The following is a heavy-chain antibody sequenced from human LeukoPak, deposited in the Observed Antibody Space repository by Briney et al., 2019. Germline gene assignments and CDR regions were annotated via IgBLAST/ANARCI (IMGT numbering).Heavy chain of an antibody. Sequence: PSETLSLTCAVYGGFFSGYYWSWIRQPPGKGLEGIGEINHSGTTNYTPPPKSRVNISVDTSKNQSSLKLSSVTAADTAVYYCARMDTRGRYSDYWGQGTLVTVSS. D-gene: IGHD5-18*01. V-gene: IGHV4-34*01. CDR1: GGFFSGYY. CDR3: ARMDTRGRYSDY. CDR2: INHSGTT. J-gene: IGHJ4*02.